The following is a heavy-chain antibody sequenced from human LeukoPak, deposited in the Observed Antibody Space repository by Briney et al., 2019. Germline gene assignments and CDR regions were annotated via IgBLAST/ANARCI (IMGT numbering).Heavy chain of an antibody. V-gene: IGHV4-34*01. D-gene: IGHD1-26*01. Sequence: SETLSLTCAVYGGSFSGYYWSWIRQPPGKGLEWIGEINHSGSTNYNPSLKGRVTISVDTSKNQFSLKLSSVTAADTAVYYCARGELRRYYYYYMDVWGKGTTVTVSS. J-gene: IGHJ6*03. CDR2: INHSGST. CDR1: GGSFSGYY. CDR3: ARGELRRYYYYYMDV.